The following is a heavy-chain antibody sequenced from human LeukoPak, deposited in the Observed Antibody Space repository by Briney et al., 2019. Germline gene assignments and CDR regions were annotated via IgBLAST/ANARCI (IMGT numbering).Heavy chain of an antibody. D-gene: IGHD3-16*01. J-gene: IGHJ4*02. V-gene: IGHV1-18*01. CDR1: GYTFTSYG. Sequence: GASVKVSCKASGYTFTSYGISWVRQAPGQGLEWMGWISAYNGNTNYAQKLQGRVTMTTDTSTSTAYMELRSLRSDDTAVYYCARDLGDLYEGFARPPIDYWGQGTLVTVSS. CDR3: ARDLGDLYEGFARPPIDY. CDR2: ISAYNGNT.